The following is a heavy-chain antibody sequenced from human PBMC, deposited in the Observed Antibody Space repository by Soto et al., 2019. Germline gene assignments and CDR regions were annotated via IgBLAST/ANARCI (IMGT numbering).Heavy chain of an antibody. V-gene: IGHV5-10-1*01. J-gene: IGHJ3*02. CDR1: GYSFTSYW. Sequence: GESLKISCKGSGYSFTSYWISWVRQMPGKGLEWMGRIDPSDSYTNYSPSFQGHVTISADKSISTAYLQWSSLKASDTAMYYCASAVEMATISALDIWGQGTMVTVSS. D-gene: IGHD5-12*01. CDR3: ASAVEMATISALDI. CDR2: IDPSDSYT.